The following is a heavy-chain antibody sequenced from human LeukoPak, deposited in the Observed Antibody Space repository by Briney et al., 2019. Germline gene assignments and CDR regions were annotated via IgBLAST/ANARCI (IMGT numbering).Heavy chain of an antibody. CDR3: ARLRWQLVGPYFDY. V-gene: IGHV4-59*01. D-gene: IGHD1-26*01. Sequence: PSETLSLTCSFSGDSISTYYWSWIRQSPGKGLEWVGHIYSSGNTDYNSSLKSRVTISVDTSKSQFSLRLSPVTATDTAVYYCARLRWQLVGPYFDYWGQGILVTVSS. J-gene: IGHJ4*02. CDR1: GDSISTYY. CDR2: IYSSGNT.